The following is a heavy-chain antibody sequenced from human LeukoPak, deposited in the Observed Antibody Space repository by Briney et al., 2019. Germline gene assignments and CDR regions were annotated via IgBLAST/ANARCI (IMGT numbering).Heavy chain of an antibody. Sequence: ASVKVSCRASGYTFTSYDINWVRQATGQGLEWMGWTNPNSGNTGYAQKFQGRVTMTRNTSISTAYMELSSLRSEDTAVYYCARADPPTEQPFDYWGQGTLVTVSS. D-gene: IGHD6-13*01. V-gene: IGHV1-8*01. CDR2: TNPNSGNT. CDR3: ARADPPTEQPFDY. CDR1: GYTFTSYD. J-gene: IGHJ4*02.